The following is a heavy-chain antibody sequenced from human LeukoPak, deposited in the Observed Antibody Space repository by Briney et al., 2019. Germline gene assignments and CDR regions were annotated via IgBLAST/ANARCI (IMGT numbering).Heavy chain of an antibody. CDR2: IHPRRGDT. Sequence: ASVKVSCKTSGYSFTALYIHWVRQAPAQGLEWMGWIHPRRGDTNYAQKFQGRVTMTRDTSISTAYLDLSSLRSDDTAVYYCARDGDYGTGSYYRGCIDSWGQGTPVTVSP. D-gene: IGHD3-10*01. CDR3: ARDGDYGTGSYYRGCIDS. V-gene: IGHV1-2*02. J-gene: IGHJ4*02. CDR1: GYSFTALY.